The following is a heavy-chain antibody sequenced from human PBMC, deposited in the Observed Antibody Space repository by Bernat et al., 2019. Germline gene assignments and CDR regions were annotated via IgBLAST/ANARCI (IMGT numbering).Heavy chain of an antibody. CDR2: ISNDGSDK. CDR1: GFTFSSYG. D-gene: IGHD2-2*01. J-gene: IGHJ6*04. Sequence: QVQLVESGGGVVQPGTSLRLSCAASGFTFSSYGMHWVRQAPGKGLEWVAVISNDGSDKYYADSVKGRCTMSRDNSKNTLYLQMNSLRAEDTAVYYCAKDPAAIGYYYGLDVWGKGTMVTVSS. V-gene: IGHV3-30*18. CDR3: AKDPAAIGYYYGLDV.